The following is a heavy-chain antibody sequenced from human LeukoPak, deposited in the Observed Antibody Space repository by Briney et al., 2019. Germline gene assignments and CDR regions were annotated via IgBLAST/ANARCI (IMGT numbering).Heavy chain of an antibody. CDR3: ARISTTQAFDI. CDR2: IWHDGSNK. J-gene: IGHJ3*02. D-gene: IGHD5-12*01. Sequence: GGSLRLSCEASGFTFSTYAMHWVRQAPGRGLEWVAVIWHDGSNKYYADSVKGRFTISRDNSKSTLYLEMNSLRAEDTALYYCARISTTQAFDIWGRGTMVTVSS. CDR1: GFTFSTYA. V-gene: IGHV3-33*08.